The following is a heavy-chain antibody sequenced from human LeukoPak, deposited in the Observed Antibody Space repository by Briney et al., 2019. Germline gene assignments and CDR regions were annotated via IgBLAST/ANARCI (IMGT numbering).Heavy chain of an antibody. V-gene: IGHV1-18*01. Sequence: GASVKVSCKASGYTFTSYGISWVRQAPGQGLEWMGWISAYNGNTNYAQKLQGRVTMTTDTSTSTAYMGLRSLRSDDTAVYYCARIAVAGTGAVVELDWFDPWGQGTLVTVSS. CDR3: ARIAVAGTGAVVELDWFDP. J-gene: IGHJ5*02. CDR2: ISAYNGNT. CDR1: GYTFTSYG. D-gene: IGHD6-19*01.